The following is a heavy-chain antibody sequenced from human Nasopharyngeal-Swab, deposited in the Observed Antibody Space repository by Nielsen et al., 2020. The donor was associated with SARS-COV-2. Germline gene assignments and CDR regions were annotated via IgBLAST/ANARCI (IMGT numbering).Heavy chain of an antibody. D-gene: IGHD2-21*02. CDR3: ARESVVTGMDDATDI. J-gene: IGHJ3*02. CDR2: LSGSGGST. Sequence: GESLKISCAASGFTFSSYAMSWVRQAPGKGLEWVSALSGSGGSTYYADSVKGRFTISRDNSKNTLYLQMNSLRAEDTAVYYCARESVVTGMDDATDIWGQGTMVTVSS. V-gene: IGHV3-23*01. CDR1: GFTFSSYA.